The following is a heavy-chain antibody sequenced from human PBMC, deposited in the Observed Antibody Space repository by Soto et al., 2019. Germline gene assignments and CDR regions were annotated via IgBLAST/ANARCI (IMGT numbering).Heavy chain of an antibody. V-gene: IGHV1-69*13. CDR2: IIPIFGTA. CDR1: GGTFSSYA. D-gene: IGHD2-8*01. Sequence: ASVKVSCKASGGTFSSYAISWVRQAPGQGLEWMGGIIPIFGTANYAQKFQGRVTITADESTSTAYMGLSSLRSEDTAVYYCARGYCTNGVCPFWFDPWGQGTLVTVSS. J-gene: IGHJ5*02. CDR3: ARGYCTNGVCPFWFDP.